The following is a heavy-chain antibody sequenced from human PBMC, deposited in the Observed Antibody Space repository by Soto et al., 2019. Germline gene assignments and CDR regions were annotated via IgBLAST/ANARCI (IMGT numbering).Heavy chain of an antibody. D-gene: IGHD3-10*01. CDR1: GFTFSSYW. V-gene: IGHV3-74*01. J-gene: IGHJ4*02. CDR3: TRDIGGKGAY. Sequence: EVQLVESGGGLVQPGGSLRLSCATSGFTFSSYWMHWVRQVPGKGLLWVSRIDEYGNTINYADSVRGRFTISRDNARNTLYLEMNSRRAEDTARYYCTRDIGGKGAYWGPGTLVTVSS. CDR2: IDEYGNTI.